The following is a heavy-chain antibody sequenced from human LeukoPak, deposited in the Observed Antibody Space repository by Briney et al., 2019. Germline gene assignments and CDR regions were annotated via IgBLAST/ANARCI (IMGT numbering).Heavy chain of an antibody. CDR3: ARGSRDYYDSSGTIFDY. V-gene: IGHV4-30-2*01. Sequence: SETLSLTCAVSGGSISSGGYSWSWIRQPPGKGLEWIGYIYHSGSTYYNPSLKSRVTISVDRSKNQFSLKLSSVTVADTAVYYCARGSRDYYDSSGTIFDYWGQGTLVTVSS. D-gene: IGHD3-22*01. J-gene: IGHJ4*02. CDR1: GGSISSGGYS. CDR2: IYHSGST.